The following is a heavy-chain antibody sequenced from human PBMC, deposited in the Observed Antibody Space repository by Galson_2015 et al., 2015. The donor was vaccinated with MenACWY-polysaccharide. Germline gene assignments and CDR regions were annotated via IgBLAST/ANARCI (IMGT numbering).Heavy chain of an antibody. D-gene: IGHD3-10*01. CDR1: GFTFSSYL. J-gene: IGHJ4*01. CDR3: ARGYMVRGGYFDP. V-gene: IGHV3-48*01. Sequence: SLRLSCAVYGFTFSSYLMTWVRQAPGKGLEWVSYIGTSSSTISYADSVKGRFTIPRDNAENSLYLQMNSLRAEDTAVYYCARGYMVRGGYFDPWGHGTLVTVSS. CDR2: IGTSSSTI.